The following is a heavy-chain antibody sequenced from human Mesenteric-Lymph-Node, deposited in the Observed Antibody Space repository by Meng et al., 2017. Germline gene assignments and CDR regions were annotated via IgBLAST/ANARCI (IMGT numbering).Heavy chain of an antibody. CDR2: ISYDGSNK. CDR3: ARAPDYGDYAFDWFDP. CDR1: GFTFSSYA. Sequence: GSLKISCAASGFTFSSYAMHWVRQAPGKGLEWVAVISYDGSNKYYADSVKGRFTISRDNSKNTLYLQMNSLRAEDTAVYYCARAPDYGDYAFDWFDPWGQGTLVTVSS. J-gene: IGHJ5*02. V-gene: IGHV3-30*04. D-gene: IGHD4-17*01.